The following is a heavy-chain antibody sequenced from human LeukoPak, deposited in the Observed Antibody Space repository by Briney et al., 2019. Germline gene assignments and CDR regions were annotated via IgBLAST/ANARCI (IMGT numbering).Heavy chain of an antibody. V-gene: IGHV4-34*01. D-gene: IGHD6-13*01. CDR1: GGSFSGYY. CDR2: INHSGST. CDR3: ARPTVAAAGTVY. Sequence: PSETLSLTCAVYGGSFSGYYWSWIRQPPGKGLEWIGEINHSGSTNYNPSLKSRVTISVDTSKNQFSLKLSSVTAADTAVYYCARPTVAAAGTVYWGQGTLVTVSS. J-gene: IGHJ4*02.